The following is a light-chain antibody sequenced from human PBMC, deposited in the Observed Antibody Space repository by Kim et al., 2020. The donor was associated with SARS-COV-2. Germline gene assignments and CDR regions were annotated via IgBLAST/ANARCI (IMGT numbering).Light chain of an antibody. CDR3: HRYGTSPRT. CDR2: GTS. V-gene: IGKV3-20*01. CDR1: QSGSGTS. J-gene: IGKJ1*01. Sequence: SPGERVTLSCRASQSGSGTSLAWYQQKPGQVPRLLIYGTSSRATGIPDRFSGSGSGTDFTLTISRLEPEDFAVYFCHRYGTSPRTFGQGTKVDIK.